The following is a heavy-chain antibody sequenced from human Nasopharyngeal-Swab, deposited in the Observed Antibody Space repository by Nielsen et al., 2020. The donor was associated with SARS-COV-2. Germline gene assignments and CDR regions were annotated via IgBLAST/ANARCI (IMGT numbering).Heavy chain of an antibody. CDR3: ARDEAMVRGVIVFDY. CDR2: ISSSSSYI. Sequence: WIRQPPGKGLEWVSSISSSSSYIYYADSVKGRSTISRDNAKNSLYLQMNSLRAEDTAVYYCARDEAMVRGVIVFDYWGQGTLVTVSS. D-gene: IGHD3-10*01. J-gene: IGHJ4*02. V-gene: IGHV3-21*01.